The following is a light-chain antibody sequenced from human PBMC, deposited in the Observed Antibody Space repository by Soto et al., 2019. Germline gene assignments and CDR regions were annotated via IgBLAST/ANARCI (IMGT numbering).Light chain of an antibody. CDR1: SSDVGGYNY. CDR3: SSYTSSSILYF. CDR2: DVS. V-gene: IGLV2-14*01. J-gene: IGLJ1*01. Sequence: QSALTQPASVSGSLGQSITISCTGTSSDVGGYNYVSWYQQYPGKAPKLMIYDVSNRPSGVSNRFSGSKSGNTASLTISGLPAEDEVDYYCSSYTSSSILYFFGTGTKLTVL.